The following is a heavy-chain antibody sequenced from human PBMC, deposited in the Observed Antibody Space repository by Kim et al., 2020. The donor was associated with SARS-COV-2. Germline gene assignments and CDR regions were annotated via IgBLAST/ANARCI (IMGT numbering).Heavy chain of an antibody. V-gene: IGHV4-59*01. CDR3: ASGGYCTNGVCSYRV. D-gene: IGHD2-8*01. Sequence: SETLSLTCTVSGGSISSYYWSWIRQPPGKGLEWIGYIYYCGSTNYNPSLKSRVTISVDTSKNQFSLKLSSVTAADTAVYYCASGGYCTNGVCSYRVWGQGTLVTVSS. CDR2: IYYCGST. J-gene: IGHJ4*02. CDR1: GGSISSYY.